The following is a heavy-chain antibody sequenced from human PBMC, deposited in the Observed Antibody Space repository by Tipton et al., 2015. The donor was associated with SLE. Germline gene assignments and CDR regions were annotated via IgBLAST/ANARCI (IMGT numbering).Heavy chain of an antibody. Sequence: TLSLTCAVYGGSFSGYYWSWIRQPPGKGLEWIGSIYHSGSTYYNSSLESRVTISVDTSKNQFSLKLSSVTAADTAVYYCAREGFYSPGYWGQGTLVTVSS. CDR1: GGSFSGYY. D-gene: IGHD2-21*01. CDR2: IYHSGST. V-gene: IGHV4-34*01. J-gene: IGHJ4*02. CDR3: AREGFYSPGY.